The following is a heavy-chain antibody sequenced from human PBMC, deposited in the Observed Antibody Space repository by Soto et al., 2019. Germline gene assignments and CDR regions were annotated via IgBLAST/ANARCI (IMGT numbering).Heavy chain of an antibody. CDR1: GLTFSDYY. CDR2: ISSSGSPL. CDR3: TRDPDTSSKIDY. V-gene: IGHV3-11*01. J-gene: IGHJ4*02. Sequence: LRLSCAASGLTFSDYYMSWIRQAPGKGLEWVSYISSSGSPLYYADSVKGRFTISRDNAKNSLYLQMNSLRAEDTALYYCTRDPDTSSKIDYWGQGTLVTVS. D-gene: IGHD2-2*01.